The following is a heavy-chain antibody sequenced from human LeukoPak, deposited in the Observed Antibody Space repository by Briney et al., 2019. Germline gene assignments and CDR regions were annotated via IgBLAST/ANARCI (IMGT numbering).Heavy chain of an antibody. CDR3: ARGGPGWDSSSWYNY. CDR1: GYTFTSYG. D-gene: IGHD6-13*01. Sequence: ASVKVSCKTSGYTFTSYGIIWVRQAPGQGLEWMGWISAYNGNRNYAQKLQGRVTMTTDTSTSTAYMELRSLRSDDTAVYYGARGGPGWDSSSWYNYWGQGTLVTVSS. J-gene: IGHJ4*02. CDR2: ISAYNGNR. V-gene: IGHV1-18*01.